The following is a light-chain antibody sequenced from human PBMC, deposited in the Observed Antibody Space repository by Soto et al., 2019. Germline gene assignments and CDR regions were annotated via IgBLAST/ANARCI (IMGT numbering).Light chain of an antibody. V-gene: IGLV2-14*01. CDR1: SSDVGGYHF. Sequence: LAQPASVSGSPGQSITLSCSGTSSDVGGYHFVSWYQQHPGKAPNLIIYEVSNRPSGVSDRFSGSKSGNTASLTSSGLQAEDEADYYCYSYTTTSTYVFGTGTKVTVL. CDR2: EVS. CDR3: YSYTTTSTYV. J-gene: IGLJ1*01.